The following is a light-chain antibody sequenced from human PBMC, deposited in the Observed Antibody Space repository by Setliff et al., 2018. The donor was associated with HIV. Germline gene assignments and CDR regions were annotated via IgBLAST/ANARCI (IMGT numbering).Light chain of an antibody. CDR1: STDVGGYKH. J-gene: IGLJ1*01. V-gene: IGLV2-14*03. Sequence: QSVLTQPASVSGSPGQSITISCIGTSTDVGGYKHVSWYRQHPGKAPELILYDVYNRPSGVSDRFSGSKSGNTASLTISGLQAEDEGDYYCCSYSSVGTRLLFGGGTKSPS. CDR3: CSYSSVGTRLL. CDR2: DVY.